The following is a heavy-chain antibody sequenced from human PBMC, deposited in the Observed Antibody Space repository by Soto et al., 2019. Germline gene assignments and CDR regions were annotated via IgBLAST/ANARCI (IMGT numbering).Heavy chain of an antibody. CDR2: ISYDGSNK. D-gene: IGHD1-26*01. V-gene: IGHV3-30*03. J-gene: IGHJ4*02. CDR3: ARYSGKYQGPIDY. Sequence: QVQLVESGGGVVQPGRSLRLSCAASGFTFSHYGIHWVRQAPGKGREWLAVISYDGSNKHYADSVKGRFTVSRDNSKNTLYLQMNSLRAEATAVDFCARYSGKYQGPIDYWGQGTLVTVSS. CDR1: GFTFSHYG.